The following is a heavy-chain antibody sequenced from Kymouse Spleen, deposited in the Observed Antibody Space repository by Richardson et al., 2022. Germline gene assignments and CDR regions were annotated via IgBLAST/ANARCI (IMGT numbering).Heavy chain of an antibody. J-gene: IGHJ4*02. CDR3: AKPITMVRGVMDY. CDR1: GFTFSSYG. D-gene: IGHD3-10*01. V-gene: IGHV3-30*18. CDR2: ISYDGSNK. Sequence: QVQLVESGGGVVQPGRSLRLSCAASGFTFSSYGMHWVRQAPGKGLEWVAVISYDGSNKYYADSVKGRFTISRDNSKNTLYLQMNSLRAEDTAVYYCAKPITMVRGVMDYWGQGTLVTVSS.